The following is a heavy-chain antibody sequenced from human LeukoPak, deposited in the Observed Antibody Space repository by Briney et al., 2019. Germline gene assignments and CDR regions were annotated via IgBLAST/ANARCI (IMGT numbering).Heavy chain of an antibody. Sequence: GGSLRLSCAASGFTFSNAWMSWVRQAPGKGREWVGRIKSKTDGGTTDYAAPVKGRFTISRDDSKNMLYLQMNSLKTEDTAVYYCTTDPIYDFWSGYYYFDYWGQGTLVTVSS. D-gene: IGHD3-3*01. V-gene: IGHV3-15*01. CDR2: IKSKTDGGTT. CDR3: TTDPIYDFWSGYYYFDY. J-gene: IGHJ4*02. CDR1: GFTFSNAW.